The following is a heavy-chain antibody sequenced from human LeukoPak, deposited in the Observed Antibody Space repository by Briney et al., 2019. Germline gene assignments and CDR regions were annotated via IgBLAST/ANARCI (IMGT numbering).Heavy chain of an antibody. CDR3: ARDRGYCSSTSCYWGMDV. D-gene: IGHD2-2*01. CDR2: INPNGGNT. Sequence: ASVKLSCETSGYTFTSYSIHWVRQAPGQGLEWMGRINPNGGNTNYAQKFQGRVTVTRDTSTSTVYMELSSLRSEDTAVYYCARDRGYCSSTSCYWGMDVWGQGTTVTVSS. V-gene: IGHV1-46*01. CDR1: GYTFTSYS. J-gene: IGHJ6*02.